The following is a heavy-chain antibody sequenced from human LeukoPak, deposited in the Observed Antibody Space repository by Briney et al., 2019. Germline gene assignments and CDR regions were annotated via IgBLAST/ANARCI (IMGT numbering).Heavy chain of an antibody. CDR1: GFTFSSYS. CDR2: ISSSSSYI. J-gene: IGHJ3*02. Sequence: GGSLRLSCAASGFTFSSYSMNWVRQAPGKGLEWVSSISSSSSYIYYADSVKGRLTISRDNAKNSLYLQMNSLRAEDTAVYYCARDDRRRNIVVVVAATAFDIWGQGTMVTVSS. D-gene: IGHD2-15*01. CDR3: ARDDRRRNIVVVVAATAFDI. V-gene: IGHV3-21*01.